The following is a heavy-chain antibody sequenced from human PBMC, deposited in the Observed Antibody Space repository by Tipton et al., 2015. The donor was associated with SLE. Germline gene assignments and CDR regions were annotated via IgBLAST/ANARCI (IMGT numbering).Heavy chain of an antibody. Sequence: SLRLSCAASGFTFSSYWMNWVRQAPGKGLVWVSRINSDGAITSYANSVKGRFTISRDNVDNTLYLQMNRLRGEDTAGYYWARIRGLGAFDIWGQGTMVTVSS. CDR2: INSDGAIT. CDR1: GFTFSSYW. D-gene: IGHD7-27*01. CDR3: ARIRGLGAFDI. J-gene: IGHJ3*02. V-gene: IGHV3-74*01.